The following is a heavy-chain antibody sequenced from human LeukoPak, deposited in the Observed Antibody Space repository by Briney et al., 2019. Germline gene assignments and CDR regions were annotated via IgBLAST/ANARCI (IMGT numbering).Heavy chain of an antibody. J-gene: IGHJ4*02. D-gene: IGHD3-22*01. V-gene: IGHV3-23*01. CDR2: ISGSGGST. Sequence: GGSLRLSCAASGFTFSSYAMSWVRQAPGKGLEWVSAISGSGGSTYYADSVKGRFTISRDNSKNTPYLQMNSLRAEDTAVYYCAKDWDDSSGYFDYWGQGTLVTVSS. CDR1: GFTFSSYA. CDR3: AKDWDDSSGYFDY.